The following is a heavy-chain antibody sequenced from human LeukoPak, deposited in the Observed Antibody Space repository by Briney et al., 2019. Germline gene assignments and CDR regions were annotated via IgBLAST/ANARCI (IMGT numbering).Heavy chain of an antibody. CDR3: ARGTIKQQLAPEVD. CDR2: INHSGST. CDR1: GGSFSGYY. V-gene: IGHV4-34*01. D-gene: IGHD6-13*01. Sequence: SETLSLTCAVYGGSFSGYYWSWIRQPPGKGLELIGEINHSGSTNYNPSLKSRVTISVDTSKNQFSLKLSSVTAADTAVYYCARGTIKQQLAPEVDWGQGTLVTVSS. J-gene: IGHJ4*02.